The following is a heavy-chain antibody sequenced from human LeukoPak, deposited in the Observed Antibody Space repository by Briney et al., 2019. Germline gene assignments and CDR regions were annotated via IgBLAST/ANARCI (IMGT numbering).Heavy chain of an antibody. CDR1: GYNFARYW. J-gene: IGHJ4*02. Sequence: PGASLKISCKASGYNFARYWIGWVRQMPGKGLEWKGIIYPTDSDTRYGPSFQGQVTISADKSINTAYLQWSSLKASDTAMYYCAREMYYYGSGSPDYLGQGTLVTVSS. CDR2: IYPTDSDT. D-gene: IGHD3-10*01. CDR3: AREMYYYGSGSPDY. V-gene: IGHV5-51*01.